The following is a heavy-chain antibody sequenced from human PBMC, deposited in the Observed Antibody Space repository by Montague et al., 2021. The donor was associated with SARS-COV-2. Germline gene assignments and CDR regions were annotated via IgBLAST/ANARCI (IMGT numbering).Heavy chain of an antibody. D-gene: IGHD2-15*01. CDR1: GGSFSGYY. CDR2: INHGGNT. Sequence: SETLSLTCAVHGGSFSGYYWNWIRQPPGKGLEWIGEINHGGNTNYNPSLKNRLTISVDTSKNQFSLKLTSVAATDTAVYYCARLRDGVVPSPILGIGPYFTYYYMEVWGKGNTVTVSS. V-gene: IGHV4-34*01. J-gene: IGHJ6*03. CDR3: ARLRDGVVPSPILGIGPYFTYYYMEV.